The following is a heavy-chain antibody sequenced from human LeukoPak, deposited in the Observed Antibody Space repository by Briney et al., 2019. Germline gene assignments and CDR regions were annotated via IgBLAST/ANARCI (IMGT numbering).Heavy chain of an antibody. CDR2: IYHSGNT. J-gene: IGHJ4*02. CDR1: GYSISSGYY. CDR3: VGGYVAALPSY. Sequence: SETLSLTCAVSGYSISSGYYWGWIRQPPGKGLEWIGSIYHSGNTYYNPSLKSRVTISVDTSKNQFSRKLSSVTAADTAVYYCVGGYVAALPSYWGQGTLVTVSS. V-gene: IGHV4-38-2*01. D-gene: IGHD5-12*01.